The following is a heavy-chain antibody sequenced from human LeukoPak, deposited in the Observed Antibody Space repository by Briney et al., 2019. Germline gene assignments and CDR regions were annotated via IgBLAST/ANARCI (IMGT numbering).Heavy chain of an antibody. D-gene: IGHD3-22*01. CDR3: ARDRGGDYYDSSGYRD. CDR1: GYTFTSYG. Sequence: ASVKVSCKASGYTFTSYGISWVRQAPGQGLEWMGWISAYNGNTNYAQKLQGRVTMTTDTSTSTAYVELRSLRSDDTAVYYCARDRGGDYYDSSGYRDWGQGTLVTVSS. V-gene: IGHV1-18*01. J-gene: IGHJ4*02. CDR2: ISAYNGNT.